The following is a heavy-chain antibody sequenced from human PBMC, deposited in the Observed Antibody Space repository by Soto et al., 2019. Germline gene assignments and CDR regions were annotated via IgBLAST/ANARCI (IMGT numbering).Heavy chain of an antibody. CDR1: GFTFTSYG. CDR3: VADRGYGHASVPYS. Sequence: QAHLVESGGGVVQPGRSLRLSCAASGFTFTSYGMHWVRQAPGTRLEWVAVISDDGGLQHYADSVKGRFTISGDNTKNMALLQMNSLRAEDTAVYYCVADRGYGHASVPYSWGQRTLVSVSS. V-gene: IGHV3-30*03. CDR2: ISDDGGLQ. J-gene: IGHJ4*02. D-gene: IGHD5-18*01.